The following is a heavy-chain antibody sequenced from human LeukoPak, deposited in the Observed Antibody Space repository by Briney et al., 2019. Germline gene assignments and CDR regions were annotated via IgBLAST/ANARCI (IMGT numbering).Heavy chain of an antibody. CDR2: ISYSGST. CDR3: ARVGRGDYVWGRYSFDY. J-gene: IGHJ4*02. Sequence: LETLSLTCAVSGASMNGRYWSWIRQPPGKGLEWIGYISYSGSTSCNPSLKSRVTIPVDTSENQFSLKLSSVTASDTAVYYCARVGRGDYVWGRYSFDYWGRGTVVPLS. V-gene: IGHV4-59*11. CDR1: GASMNGRY. D-gene: IGHD3-16*01.